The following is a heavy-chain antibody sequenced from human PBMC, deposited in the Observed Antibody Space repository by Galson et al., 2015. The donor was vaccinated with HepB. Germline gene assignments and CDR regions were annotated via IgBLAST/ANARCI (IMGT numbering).Heavy chain of an antibody. CDR2: ISYDGSNK. CDR1: GFTFSSYA. CDR3: ARVLHAYYDSSGYDY. D-gene: IGHD3-22*01. V-gene: IGHV3-30*04. J-gene: IGHJ4*02. Sequence: SLRLSCAASGFTFSSYAMHWIRQAPGKGLEWVAVISYDGSNKYYADSVKGRFTISRDNSKNTLYLQMNSLRAEDTAVYYCARVLHAYYDSSGYDYWGQGTLVTVSS.